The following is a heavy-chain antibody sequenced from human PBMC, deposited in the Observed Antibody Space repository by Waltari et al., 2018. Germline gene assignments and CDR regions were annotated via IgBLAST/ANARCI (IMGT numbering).Heavy chain of an antibody. V-gene: IGHV4-38-2*01. CDR1: GYSISSGYY. D-gene: IGHD3-3*01. CDR2: IYHSGST. J-gene: IGHJ4*02. CDR3: ASAPPRLRFLEWFQLVPDY. Sequence: QVQLQESGPGLVKPSETLSLTCAVSGYSISSGYYWGWIRQPPGKGLEWIGSIYHSGSTYYNPSLKSRVTISVDTSKNQFSLKLSSVTAADTAMYYCASAPPRLRFLEWFQLVPDYWGQGTLVTVSS.